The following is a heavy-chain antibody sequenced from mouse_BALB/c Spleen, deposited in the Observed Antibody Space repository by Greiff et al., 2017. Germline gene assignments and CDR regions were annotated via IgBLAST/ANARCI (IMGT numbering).Heavy chain of an antibody. V-gene: IGHV14-4*02. J-gene: IGHJ3*01. Sequence: EVQLQEPGAELVRPGASVKLSCTASGFNIKDYYMHWVKQRPEQGLEWIGWIDPENGDTEYAPKFQGKATMTADTSSNTAYLQLSSLTSEDTAVYYCDAIYYGSSYAFAYWGQGTLVTVSA. CDR1: GFNIKDYY. CDR2: IDPENGDT. D-gene: IGHD1-1*01. CDR3: DAIYYGSSYAFAY.